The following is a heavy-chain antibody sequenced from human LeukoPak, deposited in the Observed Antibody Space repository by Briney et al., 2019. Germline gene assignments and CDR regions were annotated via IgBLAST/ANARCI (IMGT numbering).Heavy chain of an antibody. Sequence: PGGSLRLSCAASGFTFSSYSMNWVRQAPGKGLEWVSYISSSSSTIYYADSVKGRFTISRDNAKNSLYLQMNSLRAEDTAVYYCARVAGFGDLNWFDPWGQGTLVTVSS. J-gene: IGHJ5*02. V-gene: IGHV3-48*04. CDR3: ARVAGFGDLNWFDP. D-gene: IGHD3-10*01. CDR1: GFTFSSYS. CDR2: ISSSSSTI.